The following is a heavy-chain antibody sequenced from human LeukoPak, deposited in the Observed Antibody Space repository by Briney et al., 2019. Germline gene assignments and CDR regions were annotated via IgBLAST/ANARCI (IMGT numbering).Heavy chain of an antibody. CDR1: GYTFTSYG. Sequence: ASVKVSCKASGYTFTSYGISWVRQAPGQGLEWMGWISAYNGNTNYAKKLQGRVTMTADTSTSTAYMELRSLRSDDTAVYYCARDLAQTYNWNYRRPEGNFDYWGQGTLVTVSS. CDR3: ARDLAQTYNWNYRRPEGNFDY. D-gene: IGHD1-7*01. CDR2: ISAYNGNT. V-gene: IGHV1-18*01. J-gene: IGHJ4*02.